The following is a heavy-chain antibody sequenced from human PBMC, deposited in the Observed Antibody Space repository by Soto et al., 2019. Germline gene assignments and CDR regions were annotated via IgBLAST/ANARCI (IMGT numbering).Heavy chain of an antibody. CDR2: ISGSGGST. Sequence: GGSLRLSCAASGFTFSSYAMSWVRQAPGKGLEWVSAISGSGGSTYYADSVKGRFTISRDNSKNTLYLQMNSLRAEDTAVYYCAKDLGPLIAVAGFGSDYWGQGTLVTVSS. J-gene: IGHJ4*02. CDR1: GFTFSSYA. D-gene: IGHD6-19*01. CDR3: AKDLGPLIAVAGFGSDY. V-gene: IGHV3-23*01.